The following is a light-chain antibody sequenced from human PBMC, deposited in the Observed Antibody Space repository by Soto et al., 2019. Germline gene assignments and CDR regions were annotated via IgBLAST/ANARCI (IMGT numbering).Light chain of an antibody. J-gene: IGLJ2*01. V-gene: IGLV3-1*01. Sequence: SYELTQPPSVSVSPGQTASITCSGDKLGDKYTSWYQQKPGQSPLLVIYQDSKRPSGIPERFSGSNPGNTATLTISGTQAMDEADYYCQAWDTSTAVFGGGTKLTVL. CDR2: QDS. CDR1: KLGDKY. CDR3: QAWDTSTAV.